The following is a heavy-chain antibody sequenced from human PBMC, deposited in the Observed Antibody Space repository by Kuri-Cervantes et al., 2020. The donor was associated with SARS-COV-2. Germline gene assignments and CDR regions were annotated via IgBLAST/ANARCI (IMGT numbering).Heavy chain of an antibody. J-gene: IGHJ4*02. CDR1: GFTVSSNY. CDR3: ARVGRYCSGGNCYSSPYSFDY. D-gene: IGHD2-15*01. Sequence: GESLKISCAASGFTVSSNYMSWVRQAPGKGLEWVAVISYDGSNKYYADSVKGRFTISRDNAKNSLYLQMNSLRAEDTAVYYCARVGRYCSGGNCYSSPYSFDYWGQGTLVTVSS. CDR2: ISYDGSNK. V-gene: IGHV3-30*07.